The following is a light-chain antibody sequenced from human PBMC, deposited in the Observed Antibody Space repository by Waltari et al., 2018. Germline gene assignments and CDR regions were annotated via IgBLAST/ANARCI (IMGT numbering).Light chain of an antibody. CDR1: QSVSSN. Sequence: EIVMTQSPATLSVSPGERATLSCRASQSVSSNLAWYQQKPGQAPRLLLYGASTRATGIPARFSGSGSGTEFTLSISSLQSEDFAVYYCQQYNNWPPSMYTFGQGTKLEIK. CDR3: QQYNNWPPSMYT. V-gene: IGKV3-15*01. J-gene: IGKJ2*01. CDR2: GAS.